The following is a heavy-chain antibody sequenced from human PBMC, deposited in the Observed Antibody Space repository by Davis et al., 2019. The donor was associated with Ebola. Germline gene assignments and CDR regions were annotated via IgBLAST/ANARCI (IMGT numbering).Heavy chain of an antibody. D-gene: IGHD2-21*02. V-gene: IGHV3-23*01. CDR3: TRSGGDPDY. CDR2: ISGSGGST. CDR1: GFTFSSYW. Sequence: GESLKISCAASGFTFSSYWMHWVRQAPGKGLEWVSAISGSGGSTYYADSVKGRFTISRDNSKNTLYLQMNSLKTEDTAVYYCTRSGGDPDYWGQGTLVTVSS. J-gene: IGHJ4*02.